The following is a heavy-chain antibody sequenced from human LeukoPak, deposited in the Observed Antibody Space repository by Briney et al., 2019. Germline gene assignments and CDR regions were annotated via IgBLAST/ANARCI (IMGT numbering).Heavy chain of an antibody. Sequence: GGSLRLSCSVSGMTFTNARMTWVRQAPGKGLEWVARIKSKVRGGTSDYAAPVKGRFTISRDDSEKKLYLQMNNLKSEDTALYYCTTDPVGIYDADYWGQGTLVTVSS. CDR1: GMTFTNAR. J-gene: IGHJ4*02. D-gene: IGHD3-10*01. V-gene: IGHV3-15*01. CDR2: IKSKVRGGTS. CDR3: TTDPVGIYDADY.